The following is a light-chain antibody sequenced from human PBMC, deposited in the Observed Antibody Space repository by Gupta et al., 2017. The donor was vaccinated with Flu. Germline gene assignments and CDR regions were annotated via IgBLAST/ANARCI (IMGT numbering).Light chain of an antibody. CDR3: LLYFGGEQPWI. J-gene: IGLJ3*02. CDR2: GTS. CDR1: TGAVTSGNY. Sequence: QAVVTQEPSVTVSPGGTVTLTCASRTGAVTSGNYPNWFQQKPGQAPRTLIYGTSNKHSWTPARFSGSLLGDKAALTLSDVQPEDEADYYCLLYFGGEQPWIFGGGTKLTVL. V-gene: IGLV7-43*01.